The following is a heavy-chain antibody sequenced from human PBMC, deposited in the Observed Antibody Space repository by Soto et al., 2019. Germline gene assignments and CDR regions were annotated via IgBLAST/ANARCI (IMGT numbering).Heavy chain of an antibody. CDR3: ARGGGGYDLPDY. D-gene: IGHD5-12*01. Sequence: PSETLSLTCAVSGDSISSYYCMWIRQPPGKGLEWIGYMLYSCSTNYNPSLKSRVTLSVDTSKNQFSLKVSSVTAADTAVYYCARGGGGYDLPDYWGQGTLVTVSS. CDR1: GDSISSYY. V-gene: IGHV4-59*01. CDR2: MLYSCST. J-gene: IGHJ4*02.